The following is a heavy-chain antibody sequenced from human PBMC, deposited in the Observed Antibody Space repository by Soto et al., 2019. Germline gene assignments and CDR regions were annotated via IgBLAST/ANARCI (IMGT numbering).Heavy chain of an antibody. J-gene: IGHJ3*02. CDR3: ARRGQTNCSGGNCYYAFDI. CDR2: IYYSGST. CDR1: GGSISSSTYY. Sequence: PSETLSLTCRVSGGSISSSTYYWGCFRQPSGKGLEWIGSIYYSGSTYYNPSLKSRVTISVDTSKNQFSLKLSSVTAADTAVYYCARRGQTNCSGGNCYYAFDIWGQGTMVTVSS. D-gene: IGHD2-15*01. V-gene: IGHV4-39*01.